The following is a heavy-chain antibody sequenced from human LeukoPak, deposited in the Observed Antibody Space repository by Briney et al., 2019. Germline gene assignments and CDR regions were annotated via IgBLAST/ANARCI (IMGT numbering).Heavy chain of an antibody. CDR3: AKGGYYDSSGYSYFDY. V-gene: IGHV3-30*18. Sequence: GGSLRLSCAASGFTFSSYSMNWVRQAPGKGLEWVAVISYDGSHKYYADSVKGRFTISRDNSKNTLYLQMNSLRAEDTAVYYCAKGGYYDSSGYSYFDYWGQGTLVTVSS. CDR1: GFTFSSYS. CDR2: ISYDGSHK. D-gene: IGHD3-22*01. J-gene: IGHJ4*02.